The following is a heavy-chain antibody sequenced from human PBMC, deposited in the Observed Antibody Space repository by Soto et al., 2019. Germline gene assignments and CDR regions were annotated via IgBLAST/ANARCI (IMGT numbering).Heavy chain of an antibody. CDR1: GYTFTGYY. V-gene: IGHV1-2*04. CDR2: INPNSGGT. D-gene: IGHD3-10*01. CDR3: ARDIGDLGFEY. J-gene: IGHJ4*02. Sequence: QVPLVQSGAEVKKPGASVKVSCKASGYTFTGYYMHWVRQAPGQGLEWMGWINPNSGGTNYAQKFRGWIAMTREPSIRTAYMELSRLRSDDTAVYYCARDIGDLGFEYWGQGTMVTVSS.